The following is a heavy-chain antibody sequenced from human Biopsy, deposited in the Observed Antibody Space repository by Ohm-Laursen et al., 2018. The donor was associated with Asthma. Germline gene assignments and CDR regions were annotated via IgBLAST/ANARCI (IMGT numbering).Heavy chain of an antibody. J-gene: IGHJ6*02. Sequence: GASVKVSCKAHGDILSSFGIKWVRKAPGQGLEWMGGVIPIYGTTHTAQKFQGRVTITADESTSTACMELTSLRKEDTAVYYCARGGYYGGRRHHNGLDVWGQGTTVTVSS. D-gene: IGHD4-23*01. CDR3: ARGGYYGGRRHHNGLDV. V-gene: IGHV1-69*13. CDR1: GDILSSFG. CDR2: VIPIYGTT.